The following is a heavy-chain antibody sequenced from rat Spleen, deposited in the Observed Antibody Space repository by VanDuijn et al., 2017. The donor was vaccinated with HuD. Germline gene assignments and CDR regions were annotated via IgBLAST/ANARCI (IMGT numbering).Heavy chain of an antibody. J-gene: IGHJ2*01. V-gene: IGHV5-62*01. D-gene: IGHD4-6*01. CDR1: GFTFSSYG. CDR3: AIGGIWGDYFDY. Sequence: VQLVESGGGLLQPGKSLKLSCSASGFTFSSYGMHWIRQAPGKGLDWVAYISSSSGTVYADAVKGRFTISRDNAKNTLYLQLNSLKSEDTAIYYCAIGGIWGDYFDYWGQGVMVTVSS. CDR2: ISSSSGT.